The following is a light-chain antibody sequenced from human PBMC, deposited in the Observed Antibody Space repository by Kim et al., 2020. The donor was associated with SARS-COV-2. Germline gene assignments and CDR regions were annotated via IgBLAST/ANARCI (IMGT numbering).Light chain of an antibody. J-gene: IGKJ4*01. V-gene: IGKV3-20*01. CDR1: QSVGSNK. CDR2: GAS. Sequence: EIVLTQSPGTLSLSPGERATLSCRASQSVGSNKLAWYQQKPAQAPRLLIYGASSRATGIPDRFGGSGSGTDFTLTISRLEPEDFAVYYCQQYGSSPVTFGGGTKVEIK. CDR3: QQYGSSPVT.